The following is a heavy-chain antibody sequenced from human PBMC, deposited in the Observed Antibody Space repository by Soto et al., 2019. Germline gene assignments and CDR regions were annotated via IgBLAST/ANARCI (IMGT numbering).Heavy chain of an antibody. CDR3: ARTPDIAVAGNNWFDP. V-gene: IGHV1-18*01. D-gene: IGHD6-19*01. CDR2: ISAYNGNT. CDR1: GYTFSSYG. Sequence: VSVKVYCKASGYTFSSYGISLVRQAPGQGLEWMGWISAYNGNTNYAQKLQGRVTMTTDTSTSTAYMELRSLRSDDTAVYYCARTPDIAVAGNNWFDPWGQGTLVTVSS. J-gene: IGHJ5*02.